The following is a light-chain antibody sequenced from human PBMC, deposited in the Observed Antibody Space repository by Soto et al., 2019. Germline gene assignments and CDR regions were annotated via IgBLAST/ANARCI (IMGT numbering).Light chain of an antibody. V-gene: IGKV3-20*01. CDR2: GAS. CDR3: QQYDSSPKT. Sequence: EIVLTQSPGTLSLSPGERATLSCRDSQSVSSSYLAWYQQKPGQAPRLLIYGASSRATGIPDRFSATGSGTDFTLTISRLEPEYFAVYYCQQYDSSPKTCGQGTKVEIK. CDR1: QSVSSSY. J-gene: IGKJ1*01.